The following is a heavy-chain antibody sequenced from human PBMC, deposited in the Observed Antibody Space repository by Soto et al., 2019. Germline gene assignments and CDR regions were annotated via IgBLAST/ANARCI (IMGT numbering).Heavy chain of an antibody. Sequence: QITLKESGPTLVTPTQTLTLTCTFSGFSLSTGVVGVGWIRQPPGKALEWLALIYWDDDKRYRTSLQNRLTITADTSYNQVVLSMSNMGPDDTATYYCAHRNVEGVGGSTYTFDFWGQGALVTVSS. CDR3: AHRNVEGVGGSTYTFDF. CDR2: IYWDDDK. D-gene: IGHD2-15*01. CDR1: GFSLSTGVVG. J-gene: IGHJ4*02. V-gene: IGHV2-5*02.